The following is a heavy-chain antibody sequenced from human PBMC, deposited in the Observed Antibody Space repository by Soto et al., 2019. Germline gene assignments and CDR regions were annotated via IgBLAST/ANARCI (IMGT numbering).Heavy chain of an antibody. Sequence: EVQLLESGGGLVQPGGSLRLSCAASGFTFSSYAMRWVRQAPGKGLEWVSAISGSGDSTYYADSVKGRFTTSRDNSKNTLYLQMNSLRAEDTAVYYGARRGSGSDYDYWGQGTLVTVSS. CDR1: GFTFSSYA. CDR2: ISGSGDST. J-gene: IGHJ4*02. CDR3: ARRGSGSDYDY. V-gene: IGHV3-23*01. D-gene: IGHD1-26*01.